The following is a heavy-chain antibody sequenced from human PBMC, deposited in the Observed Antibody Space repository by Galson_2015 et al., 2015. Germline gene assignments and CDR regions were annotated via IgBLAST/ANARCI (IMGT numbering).Heavy chain of an antibody. D-gene: IGHD2-2*01. CDR1: GGTFSSYA. V-gene: IGHV1-69*13. Sequence: SVKVSCKASGGTFSSYAISWVRQAPGQGLEWMGGIIPIFGTANYAQKFQGRVTITADESTSTAYMELSSLRSEDTAVYYCARDREDPGTNAFDIWGQGTMVTVSS. CDR3: ARDREDPGTNAFDI. J-gene: IGHJ3*02. CDR2: IIPIFGTA.